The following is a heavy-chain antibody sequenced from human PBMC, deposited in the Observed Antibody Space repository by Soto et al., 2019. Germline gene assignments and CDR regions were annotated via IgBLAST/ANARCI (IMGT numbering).Heavy chain of an antibody. V-gene: IGHV1-2*02. D-gene: IGHD2-8*01. Sequence: ASVKVSCKASGYTFTGYYMHWVRQAPGQGLEWMGWINPNSGGTNYAQKFQGRVTMTRDTSISTAYMELSRLRSDDTAVYYCARDPNIVLMVYANWFGPWGQGTLVTV. CDR1: GYTFTGYY. CDR2: INPNSGGT. CDR3: ARDPNIVLMVYANWFGP. J-gene: IGHJ5*02.